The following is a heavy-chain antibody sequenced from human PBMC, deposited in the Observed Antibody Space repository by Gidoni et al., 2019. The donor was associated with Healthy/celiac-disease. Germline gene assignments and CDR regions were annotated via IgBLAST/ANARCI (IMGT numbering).Heavy chain of an antibody. Sequence: QLQLQESGPGLVKPSETLSLTCTVSGGSISSSSYYWGWIRQPPGKGLEWIGSIYYSGSTYYNPSLKSRVTISVDTSKNQFALKRSSVTAADTAVYYCARLRPYLDYGDYSDYWGQGTLVTVSS. CDR1: GGSISSSSYY. J-gene: IGHJ4*02. V-gene: IGHV4-39*01. D-gene: IGHD3-9*01. CDR2: IYYSGST. CDR3: ARLRPYLDYGDYSDY.